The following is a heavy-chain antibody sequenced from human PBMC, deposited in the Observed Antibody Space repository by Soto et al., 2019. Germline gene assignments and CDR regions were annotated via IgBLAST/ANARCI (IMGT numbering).Heavy chain of an antibody. CDR1: GFTFSDYC. Sequence: QVQLVESGGGLVKPGGSLRLSCAASGFTFSDYCMSWIRQAPGKGLEWVSYISGSGTTIYYADSVKGRFTISRDNAKNSLYLQMNSLSAEDRAVYYCARWGVDDFWSGYYSDYWGQGTLVTVSS. V-gene: IGHV3-11*01. J-gene: IGHJ4*02. D-gene: IGHD3-3*01. CDR2: ISGSGTTI. CDR3: ARWGVDDFWSGYYSDY.